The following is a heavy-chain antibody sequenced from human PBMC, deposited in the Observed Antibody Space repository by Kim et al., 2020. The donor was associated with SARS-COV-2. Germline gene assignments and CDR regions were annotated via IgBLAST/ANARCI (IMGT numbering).Heavy chain of an antibody. J-gene: IGHJ2*01. V-gene: IGHV4-4*02. Sequence: PKSRVTISVDKSKTQFSLKLSSVTAADTAVYYCAREEAGYCSGGSCHFDLWGRGTLVTVSS. CDR3: AREEAGYCSGGSCHFDL. D-gene: IGHD2-15*01.